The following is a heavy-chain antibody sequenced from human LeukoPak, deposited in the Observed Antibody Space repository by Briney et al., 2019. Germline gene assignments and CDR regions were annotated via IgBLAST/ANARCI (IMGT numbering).Heavy chain of an antibody. V-gene: IGHV4-61*02. Sequence: PSETLSLTCTVSGGSISGGNYYWSWIRQPAGKGLEWIGRIHTSGSTKYNPSLKSRVTLSVDNSKNQFSLKLSSVTAADTAVYYCARGQPLAAAVFDYWGQGTLATVSS. D-gene: IGHD6-13*01. J-gene: IGHJ4*02. CDR1: GGSISGGNYY. CDR3: ARGQPLAAAVFDY. CDR2: IHTSGST.